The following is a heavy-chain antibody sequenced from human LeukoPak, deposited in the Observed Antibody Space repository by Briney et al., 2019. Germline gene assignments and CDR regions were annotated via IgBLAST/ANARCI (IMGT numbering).Heavy chain of an antibody. D-gene: IGHD6-19*01. J-gene: IGHJ4*02. CDR2: VSYDGSNI. V-gene: IGHV3-30*18. CDR3: AKSLDAQAVADPFDY. Sequence: GGSLRLSCAASGFIFSTYDMHWVRQAPGKGLEWVAVVSYDGSNIYHAASVQGRFTISRDNSKNTLYLQMNSLRAEDTAVYYCAKSLDAQAVADPFDYWGQGTLVTVSS. CDR1: GFIFSTYD.